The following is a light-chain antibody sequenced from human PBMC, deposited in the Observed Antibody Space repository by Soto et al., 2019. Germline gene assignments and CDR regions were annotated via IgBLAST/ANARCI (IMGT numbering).Light chain of an antibody. CDR3: QQYNNWPLT. Sequence: VVAPAPATLSVSPGAKATLSCRAGQSVSCNLSWYQQKPGQAPRLLIYGASTRATGIPARVSGNGSGTEFTLTISSLQSEDFAVYYCQQYNNWPLTFGRGTKVAIK. CDR1: QSVSCN. J-gene: IGKJ4*01. CDR2: GAS. V-gene: IGKV3-15*01.